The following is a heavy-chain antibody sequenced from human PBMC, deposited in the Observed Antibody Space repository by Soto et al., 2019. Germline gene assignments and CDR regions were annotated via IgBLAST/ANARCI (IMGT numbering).Heavy chain of an antibody. CDR3: ERVAEMGTVTKGYYYYMDV. Sequence: QVQLVQSGAEVKKPGSSVKVSCKASGDTFSNHTISWVRQAPGQGLEWMGRIIPMLGLANYAQKFQGRVTITADKSTSTAYMELSSLRSADTAVYYCERVAEMGTVTKGYYYYMDVWGKGTTVTVSS. D-gene: IGHD4-17*01. V-gene: IGHV1-69*04. CDR2: IIPMLGLA. J-gene: IGHJ6*03. CDR1: GDTFSNHT.